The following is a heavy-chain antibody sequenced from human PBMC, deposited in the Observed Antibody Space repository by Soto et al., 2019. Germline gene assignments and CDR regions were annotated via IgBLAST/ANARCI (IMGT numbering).Heavy chain of an antibody. CDR1: GYTFTSYY. J-gene: IGHJ6*02. D-gene: IGHD3-3*01. Sequence: GASVKVSCKASGYTFTSYYMHWVRQAPGQGLEWMGIINPSGGSTSYAQKFQGRVTMTRDTSTSTVHMELSSLRSEDTAVYYCARAKYDFWSGYSPYYYYGMDVWGQGTTVTVSS. CDR2: INPSGGST. V-gene: IGHV1-46*01. CDR3: ARAKYDFWSGYSPYYYYGMDV.